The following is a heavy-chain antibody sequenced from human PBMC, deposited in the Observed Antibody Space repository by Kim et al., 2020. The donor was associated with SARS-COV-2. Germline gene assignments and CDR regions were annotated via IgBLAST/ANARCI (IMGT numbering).Heavy chain of an antibody. CDR1: GFTFSNAW. D-gene: IGHD6-13*01. Sequence: GGSLRLSCAASGFTFSNAWMSWVRQAPGKGLEWVGRIKSKTDGGTTDYAAPVKGRFTISRDDSKNTLYLQMNSLKTEDTAVYYCTTGLHSSSWYEDPRGVEPADYYYYGMDVWGQGTTVTVSS. CDR2: IKSKTDGGTT. V-gene: IGHV3-15*01. CDR3: TTGLHSSSWYEDPRGVEPADYYYYGMDV. J-gene: IGHJ6*02.